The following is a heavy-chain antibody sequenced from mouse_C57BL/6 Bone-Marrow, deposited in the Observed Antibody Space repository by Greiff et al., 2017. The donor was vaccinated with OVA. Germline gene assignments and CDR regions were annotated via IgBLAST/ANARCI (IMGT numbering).Heavy chain of an antibody. V-gene: IGHV5-6*01. Sequence: EVQLVESGGDLVKPGGSLKLSCADSGFTFSSYGMSWVRQTPDKRLEWVATISSGGSYTYYPDSVKGRFTISRDNAKNTLYLQMSSLKSEDTAMYYCARPYSSGYVYAMDYWGQGTSVTVSS. CDR3: ARPYSSGYVYAMDY. CDR2: ISSGGSYT. J-gene: IGHJ4*01. CDR1: GFTFSSYG. D-gene: IGHD3-2*02.